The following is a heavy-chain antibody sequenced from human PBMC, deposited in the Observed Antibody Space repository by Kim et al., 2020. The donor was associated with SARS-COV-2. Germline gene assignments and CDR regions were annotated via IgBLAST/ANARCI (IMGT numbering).Heavy chain of an antibody. CDR3: LSDLHYRRDY. J-gene: IGHJ4*02. D-gene: IGHD3-10*01. V-gene: IGHV1-18*01. Sequence: ASVKVSCKTSGYTFTHYGISWVRQAPGQGLEWMGWISTTNDDVGYAPRFQGRVTMTIDTSTSTAYIDVMRLTSDDTAVYFCLSDLHYRRDYWGQGTLVTV. CDR2: ISTTNDDV. CDR1: GYTFTHYG.